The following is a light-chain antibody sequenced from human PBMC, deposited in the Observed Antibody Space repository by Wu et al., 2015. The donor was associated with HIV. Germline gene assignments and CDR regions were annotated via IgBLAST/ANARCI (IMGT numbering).Light chain of an antibody. V-gene: IGKV3D-15*01. CDR2: CV. Sequence: GQRATLSXRASQSVTNKLGLGIRETWPGSQAPHLWCVHQGTGILARFSGSGSGTDFALTITSLQSEDFAVYFCQQYNNWPSLTFGGGTKVEIK. CDR3: QQYNNWPSLT. J-gene: IGKJ4*01. CDR1: QSVTNK.